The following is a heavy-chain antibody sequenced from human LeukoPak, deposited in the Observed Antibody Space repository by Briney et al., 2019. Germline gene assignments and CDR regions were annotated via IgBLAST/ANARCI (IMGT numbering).Heavy chain of an antibody. J-gene: IGHJ5*02. CDR1: GFTFSSYG. CDR3: AKSGYDFGGWFDP. V-gene: IGHV3-30*02. Sequence: GGSLRLSCAASGFTFSSYGMHWVRRPQGKGLGWVPFIRYDGSNKYYADSVKGRFTISRDNSKNTLYLQMNSLRAEDTAVYYCAKSGYDFGGWFDPWGQGTLVTVSS. CDR2: IRYDGSNK. D-gene: IGHD5-12*01.